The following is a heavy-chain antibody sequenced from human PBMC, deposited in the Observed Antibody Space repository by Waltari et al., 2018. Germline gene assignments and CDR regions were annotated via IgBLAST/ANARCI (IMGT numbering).Heavy chain of an antibody. V-gene: IGHV3-30*02. CDR3: AKDAFGNTYLDF. Sequence: QVILVESGGGVVQPGGSLRLSCATSGFTFCTFGLHWVRQAPGKGLEWVALIWFDGSDKFYADSVRGRFTISRDNSARTLYLDMDSLRLDDTAMYYCAKDAFGNTYLDFWGQGTLVTVSS. CDR2: IWFDGSDK. CDR1: GFTFCTFG. D-gene: IGHD2-2*02. J-gene: IGHJ4*02.